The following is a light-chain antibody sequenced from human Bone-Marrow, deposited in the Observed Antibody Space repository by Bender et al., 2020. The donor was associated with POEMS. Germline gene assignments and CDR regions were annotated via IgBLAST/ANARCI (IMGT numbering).Light chain of an antibody. CDR2: LEPNGYF. Sequence: QPVLTQSSSASASLGSSVKLTCTLRSGHRSAIISWHQQQPGKAPRYLMNLEPNGYFSRGSGVPVRFSGSTFGADRYLTISNLQSEDEATYYCETWGSNTGVFGGGTKLTVL. CDR1: SGHRSAI. CDR3: ETWGSNTGV. J-gene: IGLJ3*02. V-gene: IGLV4-60*03.